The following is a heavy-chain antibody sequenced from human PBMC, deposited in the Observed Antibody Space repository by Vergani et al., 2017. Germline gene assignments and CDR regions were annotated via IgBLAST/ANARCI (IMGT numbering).Heavy chain of an antibody. V-gene: IGHV3-23*01. D-gene: IGHD3-22*01. CDR3: AKVVGYDSSGYYQYYFDY. CDR1: GFTFSSYA. CDR2: ISGSGGRT. J-gene: IGHJ4*02. Sequence: EVQLLESGGGLVQPGGSLRLSCAASGFTFSSYAMSWVRQAPGKGLEWVSAISGSGGRTYYADSVKGRFTISRDNSKNTLYLQMNSLRAEDTAVYYCAKVVGYDSSGYYQYYFDYWGQGTLVTVSS.